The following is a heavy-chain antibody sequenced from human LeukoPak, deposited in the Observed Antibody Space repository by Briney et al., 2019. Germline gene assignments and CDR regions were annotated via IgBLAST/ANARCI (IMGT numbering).Heavy chain of an antibody. J-gene: IGHJ5*02. V-gene: IGHV4-34*01. Sequence: KPSETLSLTCAVYGGSFSGYYWSWIRQPPGKGLEWIGEINHSGSTNYNPSLKSRVTISVDTSKTQFSLKLSSVTAAATAVYYCARRRYVTMVRGVRGWFDTWGQGTLVTVSS. D-gene: IGHD3-10*01. CDR3: ARRRYVTMVRGVRGWFDT. CDR1: GGSFSGYY. CDR2: INHSGST.